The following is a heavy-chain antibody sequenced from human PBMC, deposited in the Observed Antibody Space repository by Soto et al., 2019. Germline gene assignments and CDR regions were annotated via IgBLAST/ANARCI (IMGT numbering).Heavy chain of an antibody. J-gene: IGHJ4*02. D-gene: IGHD6-6*01. V-gene: IGHV3-30*18. CDR1: GFTFSSYG. CDR3: AKDSLRRGQLGY. CDR2: ISYDGSNK. Sequence: HPGGSLRLSCAASGFTFSSYGMHWVRQAPGKGLEWVAVISYDGSNKYYADSVKGRFTISRDNSKNTLYLQMNSLRAEDTAVYYCAKDSLRRGQLGYWGQGTLVTVSS.